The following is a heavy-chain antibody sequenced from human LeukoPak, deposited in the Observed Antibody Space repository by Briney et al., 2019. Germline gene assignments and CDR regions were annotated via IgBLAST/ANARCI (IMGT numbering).Heavy chain of an antibody. CDR3: AKDRLGAMMYFDF. D-gene: IGHD1-26*01. CDR2: ISGSSGST. V-gene: IGHV3-23*01. Sequence: GGSLRLSCAASGFTFSSYGMSWVRQAPGKGLEWVSAISGSSGSTYYADSVKGRVTISRDNSKNTLYLQVNSLRVEDTAVYYCAKDRLGAMMYFDFWGQRTLVTVSS. CDR1: GFTFSSYG. J-gene: IGHJ4*02.